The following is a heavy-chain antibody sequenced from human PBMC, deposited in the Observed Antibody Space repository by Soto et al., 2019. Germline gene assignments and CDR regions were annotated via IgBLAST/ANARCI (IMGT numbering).Heavy chain of an antibody. J-gene: IGHJ6*02. D-gene: IGHD6-19*01. V-gene: IGHV6-1*01. CDR2: TYYRSKWYN. CDR1: GDSVSSNSAA. CDR3: AREYHSSGWYHYYYGMDV. Sequence: PSQTLSLTCVISGDSVSSNSAAWNWIRQSPSRGLEWLGRTYYRSKWYNDYAVSVKSRITINPDTSKSQFSLQLNSVTPEDTAVYYCAREYHSSGWYHYYYGMDVWGQGTTVTVSS.